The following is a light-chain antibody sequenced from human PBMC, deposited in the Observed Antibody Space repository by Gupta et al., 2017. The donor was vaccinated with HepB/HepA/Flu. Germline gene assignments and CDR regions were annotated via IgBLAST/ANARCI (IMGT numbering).Light chain of an antibody. CDR1: KLGDKY. CDR2: QDS. V-gene: IGLV3-1*01. J-gene: IGLJ2*01. CDR3: QAWDSRKNVV. Sequence: SYALTQPPSVSVSPGQTASITCSGDKLGDKYACWYQQKPGQSPVLVIYQDSKRPSGIPERFSGSNSGNTATLTISGTQAMDEADYYCQAWDSRKNVVFGGGTKLTVL.